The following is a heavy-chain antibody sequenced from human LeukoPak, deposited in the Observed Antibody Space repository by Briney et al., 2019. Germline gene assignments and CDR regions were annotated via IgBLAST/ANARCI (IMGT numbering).Heavy chain of an antibody. CDR2: VSTSGATT. D-gene: IGHD6-13*01. V-gene: IGHV3-23*01. Sequence: GGSLRLSCADSGCTFSSHAMNWVRQAPGKGLEWVSTVSTSGATTYYADSVRGRFTISRDNFKNTVYLQMNSLRAEDTAVYYCAKDAGEGSGWYYFDYWGQGTLVTVSS. J-gene: IGHJ4*02. CDR3: AKDAGEGSGWYYFDY. CDR1: GCTFSSHA.